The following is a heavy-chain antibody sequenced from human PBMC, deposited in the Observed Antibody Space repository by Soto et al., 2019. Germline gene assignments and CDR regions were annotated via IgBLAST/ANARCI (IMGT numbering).Heavy chain of an antibody. D-gene: IGHD5-12*01. CDR2: INPNGGVT. V-gene: IGHV1-2*04. J-gene: IGHJ6*03. CDR3: ARESGGATATLDYYYFYREV. CDR1: GDSFNDYY. Sequence: QVQLVQSGAEVRKPGASVTVSCRSSGDSFNDYYIHWVRQAPGQGFEWMGWINPNGGVTKYAQKFRGWVSMTRDTSIRAVYMQRSRLRSDDTAVYYCARESGGATATLDYYYFYREVWGTGTTVTVSS.